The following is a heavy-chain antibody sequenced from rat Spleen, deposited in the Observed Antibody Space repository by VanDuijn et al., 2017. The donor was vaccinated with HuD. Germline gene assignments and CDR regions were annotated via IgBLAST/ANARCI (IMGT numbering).Heavy chain of an antibody. D-gene: IGHD1-12*02. V-gene: IGHV3-3*01. J-gene: IGHJ3*01. CDR1: GHSITNGYR. CDR3: ARSDGTHYYLPFIY. CDR2: INSAGNT. Sequence: EVQLQESGPGLVKPSQSLSLTCSVTGHSITNGYRWNWIRKFPGNTLEWMGYINSAGNTLYNPSLKSRISITRDTSKNQFFLQVNSVTTEDTATYYCARSDGTHYYLPFIYWGQGALVTVSS.